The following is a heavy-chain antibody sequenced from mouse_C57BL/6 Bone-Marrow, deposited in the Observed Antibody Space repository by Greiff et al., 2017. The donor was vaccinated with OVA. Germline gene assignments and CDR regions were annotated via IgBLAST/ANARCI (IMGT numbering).Heavy chain of an antibody. Sequence: VQLQQSGPELVKPGASVKISCKASGYTFTDYYMNWVKQSHGKSLEWIGDINPNNGGTSYNQKFKGKATLTVDKSSSTAYMELRSLTSEDSAVYYCARKGWLLRAMDYWGQGTSVTVSS. CDR3: ARKGWLLRAMDY. CDR2: INPNNGGT. V-gene: IGHV1-26*01. J-gene: IGHJ4*01. CDR1: GYTFTDYY. D-gene: IGHD2-3*01.